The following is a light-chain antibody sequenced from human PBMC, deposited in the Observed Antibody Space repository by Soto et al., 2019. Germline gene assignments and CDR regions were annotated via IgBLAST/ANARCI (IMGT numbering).Light chain of an antibody. Sequence: QSVLTQPPSVSAAPGQKVTISCYGSSSNIGNNYVSWYQQFPGTAPKLLIYDNSERPSGIPDRFSGSKSGASATLGITGLQTGDEADYYCVTWDNSLSIGVFGGGTKLTVL. V-gene: IGLV1-51*01. CDR2: DNS. CDR3: VTWDNSLSIGV. CDR1: SSNIGNNY. J-gene: IGLJ3*02.